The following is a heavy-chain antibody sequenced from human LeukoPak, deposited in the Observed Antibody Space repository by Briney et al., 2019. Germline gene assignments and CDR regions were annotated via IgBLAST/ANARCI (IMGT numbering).Heavy chain of an antibody. Sequence: PGGSLRLSCAASGFSFTTYWMSWVRQAPGKGLEWVANINQGGTERYVDSVKGGFTISRDNAKNSLYLQMNSLRAEDTAIYYCVREDSDSSGWYGPDYWGQGTLVTVSS. CDR2: INQGGTER. V-gene: IGHV3-7*05. D-gene: IGHD6-19*01. CDR1: GFSFTTYW. J-gene: IGHJ4*02. CDR3: VREDSDSSGWYGPDY.